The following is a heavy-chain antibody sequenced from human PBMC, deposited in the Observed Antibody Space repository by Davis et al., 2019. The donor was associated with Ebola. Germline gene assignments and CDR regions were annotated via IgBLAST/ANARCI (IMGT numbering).Heavy chain of an antibody. D-gene: IGHD1/OR15-1a*01. J-gene: IGHJ6*04. Sequence: GGSLRLSCAASGFTVSSNYMSWVRQAPGKGLEWVSVIYSGGSTYYADSVKGRFTISRDNSKNTLYLQMNSLRAEDTAVYYCGGNNRYYYYGMDVWGKGTTVTVSS. CDR2: IYSGGST. CDR3: GGNNRYYYYGMDV. V-gene: IGHV3-53*01. CDR1: GFTVSSNY.